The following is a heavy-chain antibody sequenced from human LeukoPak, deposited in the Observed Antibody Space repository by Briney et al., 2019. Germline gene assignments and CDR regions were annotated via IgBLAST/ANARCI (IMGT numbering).Heavy chain of an antibody. V-gene: IGHV3-48*01. CDR2: ISSSSGTI. CDR3: ARDYMWAIDI. CDR1: GFTFSSYS. Sequence: GGSLRLSCATSGFTFSSYSMNWVRQAPGKGLEWVSYISSSSGTIYYADSVKGRFTISRDNARNSLYLQMNSLRAEDTAVYYCARDYMWAIDIWGQGTMVTVSS. J-gene: IGHJ3*02. D-gene: IGHD2-21*01.